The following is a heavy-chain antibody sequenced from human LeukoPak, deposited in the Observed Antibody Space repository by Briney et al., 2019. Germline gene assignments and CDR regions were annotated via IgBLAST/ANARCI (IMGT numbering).Heavy chain of an antibody. V-gene: IGHV4-59*01. CDR3: AREDYDSSDY. CDR1: GGSISSYY. D-gene: IGHD3-22*01. CDR2: IYYSGST. J-gene: IGHJ4*02. Sequence: SETLSLTCTVSGGSISSYYWSWIRQPPGKGLEWIGYIYYSGSTNYNPSLKSRVTISVDTSKNQSSLKLSSVTAADTAVYYCAREDYDSSDYWGQGTLVTVSS.